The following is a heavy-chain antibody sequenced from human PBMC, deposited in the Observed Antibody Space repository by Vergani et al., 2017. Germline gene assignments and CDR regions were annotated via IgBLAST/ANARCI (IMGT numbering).Heavy chain of an antibody. CDR1: GFTFSTYA. D-gene: IGHD1-26*01. CDR2: LTGGGGST. V-gene: IGHV3-23*01. Sequence: EVQLLESGGSLKQPGGSVRLSCAASGFTFSTYAMHWVRQAPGKGLEWVSALTGGGGSTYYADSFKGRFFISRDNSRDTLYLQMNSLRPEDTATYYGVKDAGSYENFFDSWGQGTLVTVSS. CDR3: VKDAGSYENFFDS. J-gene: IGHJ4*02.